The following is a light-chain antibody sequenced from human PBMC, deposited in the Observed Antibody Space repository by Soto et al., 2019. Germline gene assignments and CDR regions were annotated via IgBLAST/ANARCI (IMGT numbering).Light chain of an antibody. CDR1: QTISSW. CDR3: QQLKSYPQT. J-gene: IGKJ5*01. V-gene: IGKV1-5*03. CDR2: KAS. Sequence: DIQMTQSPSTLSGSVGDRVTLTCRASQTISSWLAWYQQKPGKAPKVLIYKASTLKSGVPSRFSGSGSGPDFTLTISSLQPEDSATYFCQQLKSYPQTFGQGTRLEIK.